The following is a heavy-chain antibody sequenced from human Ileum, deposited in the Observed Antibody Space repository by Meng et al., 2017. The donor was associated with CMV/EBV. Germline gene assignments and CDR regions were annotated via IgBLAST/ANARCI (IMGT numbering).Heavy chain of an antibody. CDR2: IYYNGIT. CDR3: AKYSGPSRWFDP. J-gene: IGHJ5*02. D-gene: IGHD5-12*01. Sequence: QVQLQELGPGLVKPSQTLVRSCTASGASIANDDYYWSWIRQPPGKGLEWIGYIYYNGITYHNPSLKGSIAILVDTSKSQFSLIVSSVTAADTAVYFCAKYSGPSRWFDPWGQGTLVTVSS. V-gene: IGHV4-30-4*01. CDR1: GASIANDDYY.